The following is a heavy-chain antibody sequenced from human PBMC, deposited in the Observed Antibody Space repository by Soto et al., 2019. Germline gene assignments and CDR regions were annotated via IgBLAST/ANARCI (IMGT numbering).Heavy chain of an antibody. CDR1: GGSFSGYC. CDR3: ARGRKGYSSSWCVVVD. Sequence: SETLSLTCAVYGGSFSGYCWSWIRQPPGKGLEWIGEITHSGSSNYNPSLKSRVTISVDTSKNQFSLKLNPVTAADTAVYYCARGRKGYSSSWCVVVDWGQGTLVTVSS. V-gene: IGHV4-34*01. J-gene: IGHJ4*02. D-gene: IGHD6-13*01. CDR2: ITHSGSS.